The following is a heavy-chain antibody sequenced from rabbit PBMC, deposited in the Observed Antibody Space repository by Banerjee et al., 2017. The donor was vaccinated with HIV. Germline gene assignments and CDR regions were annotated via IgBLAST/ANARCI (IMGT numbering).Heavy chain of an antibody. D-gene: IGHD6-1*01. CDR3: ARDTYGYAGHAFGGMDL. CDR2: IYTGHGGT. CDR1: GFSYSGGYD. Sequence: QSLEESGGDLVKPGASLTLTCKASGFSYSGGYDMCWVRQAPGKGLEWIACIYTGHGGTYYASWARGRFTISKTSSTTVTLQMTSLTAADTATYFCARDTYGYAGHAFGGMDLWGLGTLVTVS. V-gene: IGHV1S40*01. J-gene: IGHJ6*01.